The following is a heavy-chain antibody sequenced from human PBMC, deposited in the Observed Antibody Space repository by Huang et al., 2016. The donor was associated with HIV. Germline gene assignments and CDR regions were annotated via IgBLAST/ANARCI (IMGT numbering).Heavy chain of an antibody. CDR2: SNVIGAT. CDR3: ARQEGRGWNRGADSGGMDV. CDR1: GGSINIPNFY. J-gene: IGHJ6*02. D-gene: IGHD1-1*01. V-gene: IGHV4-39*01. Sequence: QLQESGPGLVKPSGTLSLSCSVSGGSINIPNFYWGWIRQSPGGGLVLIGNSNVIGATHYNPSLNSRVTISKDTSNNRFSLKLTSVTAPKRALYYCARQEGRGWNRGADSGGMDVWGHRTTV.